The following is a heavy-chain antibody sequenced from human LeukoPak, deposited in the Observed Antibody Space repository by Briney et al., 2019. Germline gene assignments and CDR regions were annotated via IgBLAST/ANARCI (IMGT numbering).Heavy chain of an antibody. J-gene: IGHJ4*02. CDR3: PREVSDENDSASRMHIDS. V-gene: IGHV3-7*05. CDR1: GFTSRIYW. Sequence: VGSLRVSCAPPGFTSRIYWMSSVCQAPGKGLEWVANIRQEGREKNYVASVKGRFPTSRENARNSLILQMTRLGAEDAAVYYCPREVSDENDSASRMHIDSWGQGNLVSVSS. D-gene: IGHD2-15*01. CDR2: IRQEGREK.